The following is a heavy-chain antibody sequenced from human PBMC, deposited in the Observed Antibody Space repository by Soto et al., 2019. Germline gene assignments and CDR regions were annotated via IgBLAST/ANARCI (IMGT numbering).Heavy chain of an antibody. Sequence: QVQLQESGPGLVKPSETLSLTCAVSGGSISSYYWSWVRQPPGQGLEWIGYIYYSGSTNYNPSLESRVAMSVDTSKNQFSLKLNSVTAADTAVYYCARGGLVSAGTLYYWGQGTLVTVSS. CDR1: GGSISSYY. V-gene: IGHV4-59*01. J-gene: IGHJ4*02. D-gene: IGHD6-13*01. CDR3: ARGGLVSAGTLYY. CDR2: IYYSGST.